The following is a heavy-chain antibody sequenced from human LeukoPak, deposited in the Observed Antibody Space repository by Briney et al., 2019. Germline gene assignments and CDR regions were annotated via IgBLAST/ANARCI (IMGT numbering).Heavy chain of an antibody. CDR3: AKDKEAVAGYWYFDL. J-gene: IGHJ2*01. Sequence: PGGSLRLSCAASGFTFSSYGMHWVRQAPGKGLEWVAVIWYGGSNKYYADSVKGRFTISRDNSKNTLYLQMNSLRAEDTAVYYCAKDKEAVAGYWYFDLWGRGTLVTVSS. D-gene: IGHD6-19*01. CDR1: GFTFSSYG. CDR2: IWYGGSNK. V-gene: IGHV3-33*06.